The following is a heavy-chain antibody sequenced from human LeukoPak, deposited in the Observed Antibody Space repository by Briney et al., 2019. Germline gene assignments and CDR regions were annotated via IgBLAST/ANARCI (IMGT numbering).Heavy chain of an antibody. V-gene: IGHV3-23*01. CDR3: AKGVKYSSGWSWYNWFDP. D-gene: IGHD6-13*01. J-gene: IGHJ5*02. CDR1: GFTFNNYA. Sequence: PGGSLRLSCAASGFTFNNYAMSWVRQAPGKGLEWVSGISGAAGSTYYADSVKGRFTISRDNSKNTLYLQMNSLRAEDTAVYYCAKGVKYSSGWSWYNWFDPWGQGTLVAVSS. CDR2: ISGAAGST.